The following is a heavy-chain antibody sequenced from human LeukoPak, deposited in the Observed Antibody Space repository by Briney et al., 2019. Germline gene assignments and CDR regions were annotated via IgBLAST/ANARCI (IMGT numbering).Heavy chain of an antibody. Sequence: GGSLRLSCAASGFTFSSYSMNWVRQAPGKGLEWVSSISSSSSYIYYADSVKGRFTISRDNAKNSLYLQMNSLRAEDTAVYYCARSCYDFWSGYSPCNFDYWGQGTLVTVSS. J-gene: IGHJ4*02. CDR3: ARSCYDFWSGYSPCNFDY. CDR1: GFTFSSYS. CDR2: ISSSSSYI. D-gene: IGHD3-3*01. V-gene: IGHV3-21*01.